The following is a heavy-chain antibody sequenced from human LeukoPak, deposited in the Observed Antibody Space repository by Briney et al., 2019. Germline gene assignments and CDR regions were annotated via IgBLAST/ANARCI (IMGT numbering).Heavy chain of an antibody. CDR2: INPNSGGT. V-gene: IGHV1-2*02. J-gene: IGHJ3*02. CDR3: ARAWNSGSYSPLDAFDI. Sequence: ASVKVSCKASGYTFTGYYMHWVRQAPGQGLEWMGWINPNSGGTNYAQKFQGRVTMTRDTSISTAYMELSRLRSDDTAVYYCARAWNSGSYSPLDAFDIWGQGTMVTVSS. D-gene: IGHD1-26*01. CDR1: GYTFTGYY.